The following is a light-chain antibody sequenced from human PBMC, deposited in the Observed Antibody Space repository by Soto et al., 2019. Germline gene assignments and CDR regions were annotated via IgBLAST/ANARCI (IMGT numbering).Light chain of an antibody. J-gene: IGKJ1*01. V-gene: IGKV3-20*01. CDR2: GAS. CDR3: QQYRGSQTWT. Sequence: EIVLTQSPGTMSLSPGERATLSCRASQSVSSNYLAWYQQKPGQAPRLLIHGASSRATGIPDRFSGSGSGTDFTLTISRLEPEDFALYYCQQYRGSQTWTFGQGTKVEIK. CDR1: QSVSSNY.